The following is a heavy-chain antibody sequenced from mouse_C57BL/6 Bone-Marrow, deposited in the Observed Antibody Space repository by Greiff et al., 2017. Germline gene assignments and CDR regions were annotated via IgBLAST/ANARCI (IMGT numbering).Heavy chain of an antibody. CDR1: GFTFSNYW. V-gene: IGHV6-3*01. CDR2: IRLKSDNYAT. D-gene: IGHD1-1*01. CDR3: AVHGSSVPNFYYAMDY. J-gene: IGHJ4*01. Sequence: EVKLVESGGGLVQPGGSMKLSCVASGFTFSNYWMNWVRQSPEKGLEWVAQIRLKSDNYATHYAESVKGRFTISRDDSTVSVYLQMNNVRAEVTGIYYWAVHGSSVPNFYYAMDYWGQGTSVTVSS.